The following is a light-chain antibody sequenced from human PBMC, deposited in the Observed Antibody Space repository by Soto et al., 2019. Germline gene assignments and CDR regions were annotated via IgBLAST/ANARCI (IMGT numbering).Light chain of an antibody. Sequence: DIQMTQSPSSVSASVGDRVTITCRASQRISSWLAWYQQKPGKAPNLLIYGTSTLQSGVPSRFSGRGSGTDFTLTISSLQPEDFATYFCQQGNSFPLTFGGGTKVEI. V-gene: IGKV1-12*01. CDR2: GTS. CDR3: QQGNSFPLT. J-gene: IGKJ4*01. CDR1: QRISSW.